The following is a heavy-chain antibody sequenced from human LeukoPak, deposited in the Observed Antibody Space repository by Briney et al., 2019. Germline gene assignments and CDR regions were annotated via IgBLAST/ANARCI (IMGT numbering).Heavy chain of an antibody. J-gene: IGHJ3*02. CDR2: INPNSGGT. V-gene: IGHV1-2*02. CDR3: ARDYGSGTDAFDI. CDR1: GYTFTGYY. Sequence: ASVKVSCKASGYTFTGYYMHWVRQAPGQGLEWMGWINPNSGGTNYAQKFQGRVTMTRDTSISTAYMELSRLRSDDTAVYYCARDYGSGTDAFDIWGQRTMVTVSS. D-gene: IGHD3-10*01.